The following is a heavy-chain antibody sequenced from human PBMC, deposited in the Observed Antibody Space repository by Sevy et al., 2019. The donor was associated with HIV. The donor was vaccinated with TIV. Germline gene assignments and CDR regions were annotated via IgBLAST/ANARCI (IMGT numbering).Heavy chain of an antibody. CDR1: GFAFSDYA. CDR3: AKAHADCSGGTCYTAHYYYDMDV. V-gene: IGHV3-30*14. CDR2: ISYAGDNK. D-gene: IGHD2-15*01. J-gene: IGHJ6*02. Sequence: GGSLRISCAASGFAFSDYAMHWVRQAPGKGLEWVAAISYAGDNKYFADSVKGRFTVSKDNSKNTLYLEMNSLRVEDTAVYYCAKAHADCSGGTCYTAHYYYDMDVWGQGATVTVSS.